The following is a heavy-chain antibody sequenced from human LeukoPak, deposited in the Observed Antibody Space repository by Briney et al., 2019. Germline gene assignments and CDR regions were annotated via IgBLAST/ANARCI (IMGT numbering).Heavy chain of an antibody. D-gene: IGHD4-11*01. CDR1: GGSITSASYY. Sequence: SETLSLTCTVSGGSITSASYYWTWIRQPAGKGLEWIGRIHTSGSTKYNPSLESRVTMSIDTSKNQFSLNLSSVTAADTAVYYCARGMSGTVSVGSVWGQGTLVTVSS. V-gene: IGHV4-61*02. CDR2: IHTSGST. CDR3: ARGMSGTVSVGSV. J-gene: IGHJ1*01.